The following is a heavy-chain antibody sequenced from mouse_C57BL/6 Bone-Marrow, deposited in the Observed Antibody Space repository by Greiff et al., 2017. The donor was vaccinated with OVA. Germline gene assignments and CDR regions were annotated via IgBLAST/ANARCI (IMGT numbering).Heavy chain of an antibody. Sequence: AASGIDFSRYWMSWVRRAPGKGLEWIGEINPDSRTINYDPSLKDKFIISRDNAKNTLYLQRSKVRSEDTALYYCARRKYDGYYPAWCAYWGQGTLVTVSA. D-gene: IGHD2-3*01. CDR1: GIDFSRYW. J-gene: IGHJ3*01. CDR2: INPDSRTI. V-gene: IGHV4-1*01. CDR3: ARRKYDGYYPAWCAY.